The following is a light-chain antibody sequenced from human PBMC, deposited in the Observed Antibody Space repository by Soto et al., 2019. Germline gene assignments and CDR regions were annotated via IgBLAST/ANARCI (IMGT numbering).Light chain of an antibody. Sequence: QSALTQPASVSGSPGQSITISCTGTSSDVGGYNYVSWYQQHPGKAPKLMIYDVSNRPSGVSNRFSGSKSGNTASLTISGRQPEDEAAYYYSSSTTSSTPFVFGTGTKLTVL. V-gene: IGLV2-14*01. J-gene: IGLJ1*01. CDR1: SSDVGGYNY. CDR3: SSSTTSSTPFV. CDR2: DVS.